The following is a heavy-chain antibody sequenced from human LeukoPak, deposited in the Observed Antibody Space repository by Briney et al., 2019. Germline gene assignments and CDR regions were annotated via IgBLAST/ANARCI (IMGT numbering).Heavy chain of an antibody. D-gene: IGHD2-2*01. J-gene: IGHJ6*02. CDR2: IIPILGIA. CDR1: RGTFSSYA. Sequence: GASVKVSCKASRGTFSSYAISWVRQAPGQGLEWMGRIIPILGIANYAQKFQGRVTITADKSTSTAYMELSSLRSEDTAVYYCATPVKDIVVVPAAMPEDFYYYYGMDVWGQGTTVTVSS. CDR3: ATPVKDIVVVPAAMPEDFYYYYGMDV. V-gene: IGHV1-69*04.